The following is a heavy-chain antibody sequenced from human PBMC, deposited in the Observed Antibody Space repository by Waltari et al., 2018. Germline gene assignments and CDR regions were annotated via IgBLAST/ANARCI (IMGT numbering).Heavy chain of an antibody. CDR2: IRSKAYGGTT. D-gene: IGHD6-13*01. CDR1: GFTFGDYA. J-gene: IGHJ4*02. CDR3: TIERAAAAPDY. V-gene: IGHV3-49*03. Sequence: EVQLVESGGGLVQPGRSLRLSCTASGFTFGDYAMSWFRQAPGKGLEWVGFIRSKAYGGTTEYAASVKGRFTISRDDSKSIAYLQMNSLKTEDTAVYYCTIERAAAAPDYWGQGTLVTVSS.